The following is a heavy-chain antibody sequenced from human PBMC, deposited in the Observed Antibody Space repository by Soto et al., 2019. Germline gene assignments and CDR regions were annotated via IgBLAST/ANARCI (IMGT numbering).Heavy chain of an antibody. V-gene: IGHV1-18*01. J-gene: IGHJ6*02. D-gene: IGHD6-13*01. CDR1: VYTLTVYG. CDR3: VTSESAYSSTCYYGMDV. CDR2: ISAYDGNT. Sequence: SSVKGSCKASVYTLTVYGIGWGRQAPGQGLEWMGWISAYDGNTNYAQKLQGRVTMTTDTSTSTAYMEVRSLRSDDTAVYYCVTSESAYSSTCYYGMDVWGQGTTVTVSS.